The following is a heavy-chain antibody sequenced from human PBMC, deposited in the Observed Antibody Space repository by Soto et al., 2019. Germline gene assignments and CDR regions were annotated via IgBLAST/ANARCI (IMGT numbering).Heavy chain of an antibody. CDR2: ITSGSSTI. CDR1: GFTFNRYS. CDR3: VRDKYYDIVTGYRDSGMDV. V-gene: IGHV3-48*02. Sequence: EVQLVESGGGLVQPGGSLRLSCAASGFTFNRYSMNWVRQAPGKGLEWVSYITSGSSTIYYAESVKGRFTISRDNAENSLYLQMNSLRDEDTAVYYCVRDKYYDIVTGYRDSGMDVWGQGTTVTVSS. J-gene: IGHJ6*02. D-gene: IGHD3-9*01.